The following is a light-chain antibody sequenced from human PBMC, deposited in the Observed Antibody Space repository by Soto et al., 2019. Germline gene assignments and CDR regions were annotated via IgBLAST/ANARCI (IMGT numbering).Light chain of an antibody. Sequence: EIVLTQSPGTLSLSPGERATLSCRANQSVSSRYLAWYQQKPGQAPRLLIYGSSSRATGIPDRFSGSGSGTDFTLTISRLEPEDFAVYYCQQYGSSGTFGQGTKVDIK. CDR3: QQYGSSGT. V-gene: IGKV3-20*01. CDR1: QSVSSRY. J-gene: IGKJ1*01. CDR2: GSS.